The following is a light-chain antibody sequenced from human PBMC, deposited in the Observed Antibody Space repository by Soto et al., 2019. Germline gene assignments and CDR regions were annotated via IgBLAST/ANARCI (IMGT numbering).Light chain of an antibody. CDR1: QSVSSY. CDR3: QQHANWPLT. J-gene: IGKJ4*01. Sequence: EIVLTQSPATLPLSPGERATLSCRASQSVSSYLAWYQQKPGQAPRLLIYDASNRATGIPARFSGSGSGTDFTLTVSSLEPEDFAVYYCQQHANWPLTFGGGTKVDIK. CDR2: DAS. V-gene: IGKV3-11*01.